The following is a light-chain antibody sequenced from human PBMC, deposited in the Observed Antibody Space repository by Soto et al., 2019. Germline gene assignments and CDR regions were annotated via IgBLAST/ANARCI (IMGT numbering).Light chain of an antibody. V-gene: IGKV1-39*01. CDR3: QQSYSTPLT. J-gene: IGKJ4*02. CDR1: QNINNY. CDR2: AAS. Sequence: DIQMTQSPSSVSASVGDRVTITCQASQNINNYLAWYQQKPGKAPKLLIYAASSLQSGVPSRFSGSGSGTDFTLTISSLQPEDFATYYCQQSYSTPLTFGGGTKVDIK.